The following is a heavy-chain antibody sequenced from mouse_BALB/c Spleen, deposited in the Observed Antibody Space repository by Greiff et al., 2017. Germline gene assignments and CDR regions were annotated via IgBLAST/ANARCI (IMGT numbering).Heavy chain of an antibody. CDR2: IYPGSGST. CDR1: GYTFTSYW. Sequence: LQQPGSELVRPGASVKLSCKASGYTFTSYWMHWVKQRPGQGLEWIGNIYPGSGSTNYDEKFKSKATLTVDTSSSTAYMQLSSLTSEDSAVYYCTTTVGFDDWGQGTTLTVSS. CDR3: TTTVGFDD. J-gene: IGHJ2*01. V-gene: IGHV1S22*01. D-gene: IGHD1-1*01.